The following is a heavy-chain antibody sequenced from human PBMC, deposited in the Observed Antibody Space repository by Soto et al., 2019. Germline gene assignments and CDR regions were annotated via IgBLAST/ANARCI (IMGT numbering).Heavy chain of an antibody. D-gene: IGHD5-18*01. CDR2: IYWDDDK. CDR1: GFSLTTSGVA. Sequence: SGPTLVNPTQTLTLTCTFSGFSLTTSGVAVGWIRQPPGKALEWLALIYWDDDKRYSPSLKSRLTITKDTSKNQVVLTMADMDPVDTATYFCAHRGYMYGNWDHGYFDYWGQGTLVTVSS. J-gene: IGHJ4*02. V-gene: IGHV2-5*02. CDR3: AHRGYMYGNWDHGYFDY.